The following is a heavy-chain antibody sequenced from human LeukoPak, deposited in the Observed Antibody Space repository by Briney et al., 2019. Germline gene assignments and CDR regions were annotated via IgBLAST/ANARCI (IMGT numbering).Heavy chain of an antibody. CDR1: GSSFTSYW. CDR2: IYPGDSDT. D-gene: IGHD6-19*01. V-gene: IGHV5-51*01. J-gene: IGHJ6*02. Sequence: GESLQISCQGSGSSFTSYWIGWVRQLPGKGLEWMGIIYPGDSDTRYSPSFQGQVTISADKSISTAYLQWSSLKASDTAMYYCARQKVAVAGTTNYYYYGMDVWGQGTTVTVSS. CDR3: ARQKVAVAGTTNYYYYGMDV.